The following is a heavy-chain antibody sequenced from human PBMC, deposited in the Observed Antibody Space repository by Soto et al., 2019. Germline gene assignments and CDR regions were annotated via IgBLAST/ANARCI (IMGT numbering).Heavy chain of an antibody. V-gene: IGHV3-9*01. D-gene: IGHD3-10*01. CDR1: GFTFGDYA. J-gene: IGHJ6*02. CDR3: AKDRSSGSPYYGMDF. Sequence: LRPACAASGFTFGDYAMHWVRQVPGKGLEWVSGFKWNSGDVGYADSVKGRFTISRDNARNSLYLQMNSLRPEDTAVYYCAKDRSSGSPYYGMDFWGQGTMVTVSS. CDR2: FKWNSGDV.